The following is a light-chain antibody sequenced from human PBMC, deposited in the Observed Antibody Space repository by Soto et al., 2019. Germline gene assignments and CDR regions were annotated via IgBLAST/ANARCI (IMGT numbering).Light chain of an antibody. CDR3: SSYTSSNTLV. Sequence: QSALTQPASVSGSPGQSITLSCTGSSSDLRGFDYVSWYQQHPGKAPRLVIFDVVSRPSGISNRFSGSRSGNTASLTISGLQAEDEADYYCSSYTSSNTLVFGGGTKLTVL. J-gene: IGLJ2*01. V-gene: IGLV2-14*03. CDR1: SSDLRGFDY. CDR2: DVV.